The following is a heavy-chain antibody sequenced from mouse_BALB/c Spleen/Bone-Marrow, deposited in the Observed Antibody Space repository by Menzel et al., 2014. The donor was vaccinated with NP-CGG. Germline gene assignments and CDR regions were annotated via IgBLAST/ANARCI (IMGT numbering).Heavy chain of an antibody. D-gene: IGHD2-4*01. J-gene: IGHJ3*01. CDR1: GYTFTSYW. V-gene: IGHV1-7*01. CDR2: INPSSGYT. CDR3: ARPITTGIQAWLAY. Sequence: VKLQESGAELAKPGASVKMSCKASGYTFTSYWMHWVKQRPGQGLEWIGNINPSSGYTEYNQKFKDKATLTADKSSSTAYMQLSSLTSEDSAVYYCARPITTGIQAWLAYWGQGILVTVSA.